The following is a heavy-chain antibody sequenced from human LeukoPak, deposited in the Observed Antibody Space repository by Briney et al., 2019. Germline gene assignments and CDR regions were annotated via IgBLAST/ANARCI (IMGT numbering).Heavy chain of an antibody. D-gene: IGHD3-22*01. V-gene: IGHV4-39*01. J-gene: IGHJ4*02. CDR3: ARLVDYYDSRGYFDS. CDR2: IYFSGST. CDR1: GGSISSSGYY. Sequence: SETLSLTCAVSGGSISSSGYYWGWVRQSPGKGLEWIGIIYFSGSTYYNPSLKSRVTISVDTSKNQFSLELSSVTAADTAVYYCARLVDYYDSRGYFDSWGQGTLVTVSS.